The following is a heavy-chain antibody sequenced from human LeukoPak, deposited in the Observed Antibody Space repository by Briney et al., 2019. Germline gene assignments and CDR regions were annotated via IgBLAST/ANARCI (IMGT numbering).Heavy chain of an antibody. D-gene: IGHD5-24*01. Sequence: GGSLRLSCAASGFTFSSYGMHWVRQAPGKGLEWVAVIWYDGSNKYYADSVKGRFTISRDNSKNTLYLQMNSLRAEDTAVYYCAREVLSDGFPRYYFDYWGQGTLVTVSS. CDR1: GFTFSSYG. V-gene: IGHV3-33*01. CDR3: AREVLSDGFPRYYFDY. J-gene: IGHJ4*02. CDR2: IWYDGSNK.